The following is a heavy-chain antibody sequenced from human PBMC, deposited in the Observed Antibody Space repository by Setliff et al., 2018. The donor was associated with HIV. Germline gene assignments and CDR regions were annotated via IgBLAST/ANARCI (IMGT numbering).Heavy chain of an antibody. CDR3: VRVYRAGSWDY. J-gene: IGHJ4*02. CDR2: ISGSGSTI. CDR1: GFTFRNYA. Sequence: PGGSLRLSCVASGFTFRNYAMHWVRLAPGKGLEWVSYISGSGSTIYYADSVKGRFTISRDNAKNSLYLQMNSLRAEDTAVYYCVRVYRAGSWDYWGQGTLVTVSS. D-gene: IGHD6-13*01. V-gene: IGHV3-48*03.